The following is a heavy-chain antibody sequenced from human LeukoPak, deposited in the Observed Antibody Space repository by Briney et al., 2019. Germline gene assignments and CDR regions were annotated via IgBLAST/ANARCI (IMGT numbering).Heavy chain of an antibody. CDR2: IIPIFGTA. J-gene: IGHJ3*02. CDR1: GGTFSSYA. V-gene: IGHV1-69*05. CDR3: ARDLLYCSSTSCERRNAFDI. Sequence: GSSVKVSCKASGGTFSSYAISWVRQAPGQGLEWMGGIIPIFGTANYAQKFQGRVTITTDESTSTAYMELSSLRSEDTAVYYCARDLLYCSSTSCERRNAFDIWGQGTMVTVSS. D-gene: IGHD2-2*01.